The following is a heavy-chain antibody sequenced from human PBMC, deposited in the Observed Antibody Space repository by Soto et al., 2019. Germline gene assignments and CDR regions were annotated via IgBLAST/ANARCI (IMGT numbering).Heavy chain of an antibody. D-gene: IGHD3-22*01. Sequence: EVQLVESGGGLVQPGGSLRLSCAASGFTFSSYEMNWVRQAPGKGLEWVSYISSSGSTIYYADSVKGRFTISRDNAKNSLYLQMNSLTAEDTAVYYCASATYYYDSSEDYWGQGTLVTVSS. CDR3: ASATYYYDSSEDY. V-gene: IGHV3-48*03. J-gene: IGHJ4*02. CDR1: GFTFSSYE. CDR2: ISSSGSTI.